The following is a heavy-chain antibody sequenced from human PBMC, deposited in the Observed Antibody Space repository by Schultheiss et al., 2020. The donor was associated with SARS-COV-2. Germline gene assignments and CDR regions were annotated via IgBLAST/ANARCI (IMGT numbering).Heavy chain of an antibody. V-gene: IGHV3-30-3*01. CDR1: GFTFSSYA. CDR3: ARTPFDHGYAFDI. D-gene: IGHD3-10*01. Sequence: GGSLRLSCAASGFTFSSYAMHWVRQAPGKGLEWVAVISYDGSNKYYADSVKGRFTISRDNSKNTLYLQINSLRAEDTAVYYCARTPFDHGYAFDIWGQGTMVTVSS. J-gene: IGHJ3*02. CDR2: ISYDGSNK.